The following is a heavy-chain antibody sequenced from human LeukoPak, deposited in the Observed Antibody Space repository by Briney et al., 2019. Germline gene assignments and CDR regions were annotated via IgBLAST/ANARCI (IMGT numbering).Heavy chain of an antibody. D-gene: IGHD3-10*01. Sequence: SQTLSLTCAISGDSVSSNSAAWNWIRQSPSRGLEWLGRTNYRSKWYNDYAVSVKNRITINPDTSKNQFSLQLNSVTPEDTAVYYCARRTTMVRGVIIGDNDAFDIWGQGTMVTVSS. CDR3: ARRTTMVRGVIIGDNDAFDI. CDR1: GDSVSSNSAA. J-gene: IGHJ3*02. V-gene: IGHV6-1*01. CDR2: TNYRSKWYN.